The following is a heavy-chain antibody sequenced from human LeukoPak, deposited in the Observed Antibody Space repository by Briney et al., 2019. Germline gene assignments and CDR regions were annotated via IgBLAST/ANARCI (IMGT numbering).Heavy chain of an antibody. CDR1: GYTFTGYY. Sequence: ASVKVSCKASGYTFTGYYMHWVRQAPGQGLEWMGWINPNSGGTNYAQKFQGRVTMTRDTSISTAYMELSRLRSEDTAVYYCARDRVDIVATMRPDCSGGSCYPHYFDYWGQGTLVTVSS. J-gene: IGHJ4*02. V-gene: IGHV1-2*02. CDR3: ARDRVDIVATMRPDCSGGSCYPHYFDY. D-gene: IGHD2-15*01. CDR2: INPNSGGT.